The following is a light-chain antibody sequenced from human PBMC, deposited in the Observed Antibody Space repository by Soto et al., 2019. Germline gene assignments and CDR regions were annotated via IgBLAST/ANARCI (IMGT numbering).Light chain of an antibody. CDR2: AAS. CDR3: QQSYRFPKT. CDR1: QTVTSY. J-gene: IGKJ1*01. V-gene: IGKV1-39*01. Sequence: DVHMTQSPSSLSASVGYILTLTCRASQTVTSYLNWYQQKPGKAPKLLIYAASTLQSGVPSRLRGSGYGTELTITIISLQPEDFETYYCQQSYRFPKTFGRGTQVDI.